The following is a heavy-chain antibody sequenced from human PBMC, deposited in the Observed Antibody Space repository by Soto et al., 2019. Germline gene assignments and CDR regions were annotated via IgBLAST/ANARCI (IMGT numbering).Heavy chain of an antibody. CDR1: GFSFSSYA. D-gene: IGHD6-13*01. J-gene: IGHJ6*04. V-gene: IGHV3-23*01. CDR2: MSGSGGRT. CDR3: PKGVAAAGPPRPYYYYGMQV. Sequence: VSLRLSCAASGFSFSSYAMSWVRQAPGKGLEWVSAMSGSGGRTYYADSVKGRVTISRDNSRNTLYLQMNSLRAEDTSVYYCPKGVAAAGPPRPYYYYGMQVWGEGTKVTVSS.